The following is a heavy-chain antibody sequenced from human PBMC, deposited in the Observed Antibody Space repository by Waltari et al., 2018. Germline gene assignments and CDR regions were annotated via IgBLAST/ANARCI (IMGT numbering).Heavy chain of an antibody. CDR2: IIPICGPA. J-gene: IGHJ6*03. V-gene: IGHV1-69*12. CDR1: GGTFSSYA. CDR3: AGGDYSGTYYSYYYYMDV. D-gene: IGHD1-26*01. Sequence: QVQLVQSGAEVKKPGSSVKVSCKASGGTFSSYAISWVRQAPGQGLEWMGGIIPICGPANDARKFQGRVTITADESTSTAYMELSSLRSEDTAVYYCAGGDYSGTYYSYYYYMDVWGKETTVTVPS.